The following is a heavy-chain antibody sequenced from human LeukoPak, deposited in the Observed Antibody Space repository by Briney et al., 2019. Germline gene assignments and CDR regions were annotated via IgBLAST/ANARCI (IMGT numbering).Heavy chain of an antibody. CDR3: ARTGNGGHYYDSSGYHKNAFDI. CDR2: IYYSGST. CDR1: GYSISSSNW. J-gene: IGHJ3*02. V-gene: IGHV4-28*01. D-gene: IGHD3-22*01. Sequence: PSDTLSLTCAVSGYSISSSNWWGWIRQPPGKGLEWIGYIYYSGSTYYNPSLKSRVTMSVDTSKNQSSLKLSSVTAVDTAVYYCARTGNGGHYYDSSGYHKNAFDIWGQGTMVTVSS.